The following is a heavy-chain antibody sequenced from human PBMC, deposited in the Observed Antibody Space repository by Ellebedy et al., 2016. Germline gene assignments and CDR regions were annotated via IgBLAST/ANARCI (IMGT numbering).Heavy chain of an antibody. V-gene: IGHV3-30*01. D-gene: IGHD6-19*01. CDR2: ISQEGRAK. CDR1: GLRSSRHW. J-gene: IGHJ4*02. CDR3: AREGHTSGRAGTFDY. Sequence: GESLKISCVGSGLRSSRHWMSWVRQAPGKGLEWVAAISQEGRAKYYAESVNGRFSISRDNSKNTVYLQMDSLRAEETAVYYCAREGHTSGRAGTFDYWGQGTLVTVSS.